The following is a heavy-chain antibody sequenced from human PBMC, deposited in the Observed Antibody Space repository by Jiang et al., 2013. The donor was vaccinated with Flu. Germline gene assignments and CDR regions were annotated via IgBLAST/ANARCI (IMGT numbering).Heavy chain of an antibody. CDR2: MNPNSGNT. J-gene: IGHJ3*02. Sequence: SGYTFTSYDINWVRRATGQGLEWMGWMNPNSGNTGYAQKFQGRVTMTRNTSISTAYMELSSLRSEDTAVYYCARDRVGTGAFDIWGQGTMVTVSS. CDR3: ARDRVGTGAFDI. V-gene: IGHV1-8*01. D-gene: IGHD3-10*01. CDR1: GYTFTSYD.